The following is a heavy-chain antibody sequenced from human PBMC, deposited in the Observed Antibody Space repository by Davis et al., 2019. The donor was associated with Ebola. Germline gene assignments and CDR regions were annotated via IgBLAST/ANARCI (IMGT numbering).Heavy chain of an antibody. Sequence: AASLKVSCKASGYTFTSYAMNWVRQAPGQGLAWMGWINTNTGNPTYAQGFTGRFVFSLDTAVSTAYLQISSLKAEDTAVYYCAKDDSWLLSDYWGQGTLVTVSS. CDR1: GYTFTSYA. D-gene: IGHD5-24*01. J-gene: IGHJ4*02. CDR3: AKDDSWLLSDY. CDR2: INTNTGNP. V-gene: IGHV7-4-1*02.